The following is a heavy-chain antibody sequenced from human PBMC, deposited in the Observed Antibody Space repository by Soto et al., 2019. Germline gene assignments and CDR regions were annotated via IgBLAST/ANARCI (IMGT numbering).Heavy chain of an antibody. Sequence: EVPLLESGGGLVQPGGSLRLSCAASGFTFSNYAMTWVRQAPGKGLEWVSAINGDGGGNGGSTYYADSVKGRFTISRDNSRNTLYLHMNNLRVEDSAVYYCAKRPLTWYLGLAYWGQGALVTVS. D-gene: IGHD3-9*01. J-gene: IGHJ4*02. CDR1: GFTFSNYA. CDR2: INGDGGGNGGST. CDR3: AKRPLTWYLGLAY. V-gene: IGHV3-23*01.